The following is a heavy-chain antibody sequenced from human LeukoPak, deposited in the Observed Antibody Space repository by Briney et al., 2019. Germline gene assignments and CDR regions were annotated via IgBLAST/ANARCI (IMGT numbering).Heavy chain of an antibody. D-gene: IGHD2-2*02. J-gene: IGHJ6*03. V-gene: IGHV3-15*01. CDR1: GLTFSNAW. CDR3: TTPDIVVVPAAIPTGYYYMDV. Sequence: PGGSLRLSCAASGLTFSNAWMSWVRQAPGKGLEWVGRIKSKTDGGTTDYAAPVKGRFTISRDDSKNTLYLQMNSLKTEDTAVYYCTTPDIVVVPAAIPTGYYYMDVWGKGTTVTVSS. CDR2: IKSKTDGGTT.